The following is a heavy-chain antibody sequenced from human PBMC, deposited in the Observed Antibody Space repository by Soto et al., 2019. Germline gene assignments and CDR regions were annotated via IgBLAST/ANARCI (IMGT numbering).Heavy chain of an antibody. D-gene: IGHD2-2*03. J-gene: IGHJ6*02. CDR1: GGSISSSSYY. Sequence: SETLSLTCTVSGGSISSSSYYWGWIRQPPGKGLEWIGSIYYSGNIYYSGSTYYNPSLKSRVTISVDTSRNQFSLKLSSVTAADTAVYYCARLNGYCVSTNCHGYYGMDVWGQGTTVTVSS. V-gene: IGHV4-39*01. CDR3: ARLNGYCVSTNCHGYYGMDV. CDR2: IYYSGNIYYSGST.